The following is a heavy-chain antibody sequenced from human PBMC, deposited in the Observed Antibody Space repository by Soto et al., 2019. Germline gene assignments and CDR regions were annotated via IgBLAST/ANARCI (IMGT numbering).Heavy chain of an antibody. J-gene: IGHJ5*02. CDR3: ARQVYGDSLGGNWFDP. CDR2: ISHDGHA. CDR1: GDSISDTRNY. V-gene: IGHV4-39*01. D-gene: IGHD4-17*01. Sequence: PSETLSLTCSVLGDSISDTRNYWGWIRQCPEKGLEWIGSISHDGHAYYNPSLKSLITLFPYTSRNQFSLKMKSLTVADTALYFCARQVYGDSLGGNWFDPGGQGALVTAPS.